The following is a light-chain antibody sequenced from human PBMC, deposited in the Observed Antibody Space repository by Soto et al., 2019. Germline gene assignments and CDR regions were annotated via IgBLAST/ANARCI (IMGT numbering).Light chain of an antibody. CDR3: QQYKHWRT. CDR1: QSVDSR. V-gene: IGKV3-15*01. CDR2: GAS. Sequence: VVMTQSPVTLSVSPGERVTLSCRASQSVDSRLAWYQHKPGQGPRLLIYGASTRASGVPDRFSGSGSGTEFPLTISSLQSEDFAVYYCQQYKHWRTFGQGAKVEIK. J-gene: IGKJ1*01.